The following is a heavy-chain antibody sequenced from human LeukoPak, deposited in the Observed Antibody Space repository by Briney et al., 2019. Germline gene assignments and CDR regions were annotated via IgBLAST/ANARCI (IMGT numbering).Heavy chain of an antibody. Sequence: GGSLRLSCEVSGFSVSNNYMNWVRQAPGKGLEWVSVFYIGGSTYYADSVKGRFTISTDNSKNTLYLQMNSLRAEDTAVYYCARSGGVITVAPFDCWGQGSLVTVS. D-gene: IGHD4-23*01. J-gene: IGHJ4*02. CDR1: GFSVSNNY. CDR2: FYIGGST. CDR3: ARSGGVITVAPFDC. V-gene: IGHV3-53*01.